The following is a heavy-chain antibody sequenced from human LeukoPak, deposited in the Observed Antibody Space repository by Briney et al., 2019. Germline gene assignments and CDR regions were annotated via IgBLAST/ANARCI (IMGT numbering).Heavy chain of an antibody. D-gene: IGHD2-2*01. Sequence: GGSLRLSCAASGYIFTNYAMHWVRQAPGKGLEWVAIIWYGGSNEYYADSVKGRFTISRDNSRNTLYLQMNSLRAEDTAVYYCAKGYSSTSLSFFDYWGQGTLVTVSS. V-gene: IGHV3-30*02. CDR1: GYIFTNYA. CDR2: IWYGGSNE. J-gene: IGHJ4*02. CDR3: AKGYSSTSLSFFDY.